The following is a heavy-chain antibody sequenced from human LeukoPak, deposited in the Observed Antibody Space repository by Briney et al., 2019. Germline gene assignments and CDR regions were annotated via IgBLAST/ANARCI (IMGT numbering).Heavy chain of an antibody. V-gene: IGHV4-59*01. CDR2: IYYSGST. Sequence: PSETLSLTCTVSGGSISSYYRSWIRQPPGKGLESIGYIYYSGSTNSNPSLKSRVTISVDTSKNQFSLKLSSVTAADTAVYYCARIGVGKAFDYWGQGTLVTVSS. CDR1: GGSISSYY. D-gene: IGHD2-15*01. J-gene: IGHJ4*02. CDR3: ARIGVGKAFDY.